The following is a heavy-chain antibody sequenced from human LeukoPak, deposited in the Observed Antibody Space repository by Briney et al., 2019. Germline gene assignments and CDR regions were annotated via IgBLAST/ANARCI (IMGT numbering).Heavy chain of an antibody. D-gene: IGHD3-22*01. V-gene: IGHV4-34*01. CDR1: GGSFSGYY. Sequence: SQTLSLTCAVYGGSFSGYYWSWIRQPPGKGLEWIGEINHSGSTNYNPSLKSRVTMSVDTSKNQFSLKLSSVTAADTAVYYCARENYYDSSGYHRYYFDYWGQGTLVTVSS. CDR2: INHSGST. CDR3: ARENYYDSSGYHRYYFDY. J-gene: IGHJ4*02.